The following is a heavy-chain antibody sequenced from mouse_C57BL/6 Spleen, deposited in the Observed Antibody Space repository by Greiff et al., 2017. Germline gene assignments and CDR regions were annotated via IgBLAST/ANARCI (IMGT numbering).Heavy chain of an antibody. V-gene: IGHV1-54*01. CDR3: ASYYGYSGFDY. D-gene: IGHD2-2*01. CDR1: GYAFTNYL. Sequence: VQLQQSGAELVRPGASVKVSCKASGYAFTNYLIEWVKQRPGQGLEWIGVINPGSGGTKYNEKFKGKATMTADKSSSTAYMQLSSLTSEDAAVYFGASYYGYSGFDYWGQGTTLTVSS. CDR2: INPGSGGT. J-gene: IGHJ2*01.